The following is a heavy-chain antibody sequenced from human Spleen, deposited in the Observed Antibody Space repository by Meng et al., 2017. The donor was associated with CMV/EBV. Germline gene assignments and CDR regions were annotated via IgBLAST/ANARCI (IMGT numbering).Heavy chain of an antibody. Sequence: SETLSLTCTVSGGSSSSYYWSWIRQPPGKGLEWIGYISYSGSTNYNPSLKSRVTISGDTSKNHFSLKLSSVTAADTAVYYCARGLTGYGMDVWGQGTTVTVSS. D-gene: IGHD3-16*01. CDR2: ISYSGST. CDR1: GGSSSSYY. CDR3: ARGLTGYGMDV. J-gene: IGHJ6*02. V-gene: IGHV4-59*08.